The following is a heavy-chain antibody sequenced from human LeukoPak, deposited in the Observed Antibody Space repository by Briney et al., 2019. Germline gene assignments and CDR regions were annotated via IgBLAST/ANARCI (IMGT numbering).Heavy chain of an antibody. J-gene: IGHJ4*02. CDR1: GLTFSSYA. D-gene: IGHD6-6*01. V-gene: IGHV3-23*01. CDR2: ISGSGGST. Sequence: PGGSLRLSCAASGLTFSSYAMSWVRQAPGKGLEWVSAISGSGGSTYYADSVKGRFTISRDNSKNTLYLQMNSLRVEDTAVYYCAKSRRPYVYSSSSPYYFDNWGQGTLVTVSS. CDR3: AKSRRPYVYSSSSPYYFDN.